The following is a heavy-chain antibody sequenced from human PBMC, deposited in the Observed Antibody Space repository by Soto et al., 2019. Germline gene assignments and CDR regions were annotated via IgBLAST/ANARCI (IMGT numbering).Heavy chain of an antibody. D-gene: IGHD3-3*01. V-gene: IGHV3-30-3*01. Sequence: GGSLRLSCAASGFTFSSYAMHWVRQAPGKGLEWVAVISYDGSNKYYADSVKGRFTISRDNSKNTLYLQMNSLRAEDTAVYYCARDQGPGITIFGVVPVVWGQGTLVTVSS. CDR1: GFTFSSYA. J-gene: IGHJ4*02. CDR3: ARDQGPGITIFGVVPVV. CDR2: ISYDGSNK.